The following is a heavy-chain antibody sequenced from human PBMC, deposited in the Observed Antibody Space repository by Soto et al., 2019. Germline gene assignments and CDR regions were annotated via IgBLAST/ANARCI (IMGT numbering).Heavy chain of an antibody. D-gene: IGHD2-8*01. CDR2: VYWTGST. CDR3: ARSHYTYGLLIDY. V-gene: IGHV4-39*01. Sequence: WETLSLTCSVSGDSITTNGYYWGWIRQTPGKGLQWIGNVYWTGSTFSHPSLTRRVFISVDTSKNEFSLRLTSVTAADTAVYYCARSHYTYGLLIDYWGPGTLVTVSS. J-gene: IGHJ4*02. CDR1: GDSITTNGYY.